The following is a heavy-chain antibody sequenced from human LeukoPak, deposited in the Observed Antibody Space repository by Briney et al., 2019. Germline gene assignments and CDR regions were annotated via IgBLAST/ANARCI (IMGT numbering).Heavy chain of an antibody. CDR1: GYTFTSYD. Sequence: ASVKVSCKASGYTFTSYDINWVRQATGQGLEWMGWMNPNSGNTGYAQKFQGRVTMTRNTSISTAYMELSSLRSEDTAVYYCARVNYDILTGYSLAHWGQGTLVTVSS. CDR3: ARVNYDILTGYSLAH. V-gene: IGHV1-8*01. D-gene: IGHD3-9*01. J-gene: IGHJ4*02. CDR2: MNPNSGNT.